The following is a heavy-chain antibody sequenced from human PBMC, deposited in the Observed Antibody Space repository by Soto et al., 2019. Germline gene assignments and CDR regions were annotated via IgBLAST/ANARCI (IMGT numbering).Heavy chain of an antibody. J-gene: IGHJ3*02. D-gene: IGHD2-8*01. V-gene: IGHV4-39*01. CDR1: GGPISDDTSH. CDR2: VYQTGST. CDR3: ARQGPPLKSDAFDI. Sequence: QVHLQESGPGLVKPSETLSLTCSVTGGPISDDTSHWAWIRQPPGEGLEWIGTVYQTGSTYYNPSLSSRVSISVDTSKNQFSLTLSSVTATDTAVFYCARQGPPLKSDAFDIWGQGTMVTVSS.